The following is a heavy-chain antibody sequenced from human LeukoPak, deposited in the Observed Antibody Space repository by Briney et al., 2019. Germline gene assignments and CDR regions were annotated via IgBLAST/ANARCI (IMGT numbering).Heavy chain of an antibody. V-gene: IGHV4-59*08. CDR1: GDSISTYY. CDR3: AGGPTSSFDY. D-gene: IGHD2-2*01. CDR2: LYYTGST. Sequence: SETLSLACTVSGDSISTYYWSWIRQPPGKGLEWIGYLYYTGSTNYNPSLKSRVTISVDRSKKQFSLKVSSVTAADTAVYYCAGGPTSSFDYWGQGTLVTVSS. J-gene: IGHJ4*02.